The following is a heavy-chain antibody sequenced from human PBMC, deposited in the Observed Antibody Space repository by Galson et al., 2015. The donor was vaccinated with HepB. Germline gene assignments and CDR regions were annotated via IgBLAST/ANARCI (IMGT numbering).Heavy chain of an antibody. D-gene: IGHD6-19*01. CDR2: ISYDGSNK. CDR3: AKDRERSSAWYYGVDV. Sequence: SLRLSCAASGFTFSSYGMHWVRQAPGKGLEWVAVISYDGSNKYYADSVKGRFTISRDNSKNTLYLQMNSLRAEDPAVFYCAKDRERSSAWYYGVDVWGQGTTVTVSS. CDR1: GFTFSSYG. J-gene: IGHJ6*02. V-gene: IGHV3-30*18.